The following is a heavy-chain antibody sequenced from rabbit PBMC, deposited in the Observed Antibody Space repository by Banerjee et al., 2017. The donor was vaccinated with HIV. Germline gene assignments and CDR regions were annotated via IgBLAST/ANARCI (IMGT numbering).Heavy chain of an antibody. D-gene: IGHD1-1*01. Sequence: QSLEESGGDLVKPGASLTLTCTASGFSFSYGYDVGWVRQAPGKGLEYIGYISYEGNTNYASWARGRFTVSKSSSTTVTLQMTRLTAADTATYFCVRSSGSYSYAFELWGQGTLVTVS. CDR2: YISYEGNT. J-gene: IGHJ3*01. CDR1: GFSFSYGYD. CDR3: VRSSGSYSYAFEL. V-gene: IGHV1S40*01.